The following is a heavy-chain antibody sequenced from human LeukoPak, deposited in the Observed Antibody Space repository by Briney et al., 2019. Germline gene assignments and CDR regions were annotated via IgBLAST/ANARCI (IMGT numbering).Heavy chain of an antibody. V-gene: IGHV3-74*01. CDR2: INSDGSST. D-gene: IGHD3-10*01. J-gene: IGHJ4*02. Sequence: GGPLRLSCAASGFTFSSYWMHWVRQAPGKGLVWVSRINSDGSSTSYADSAKGRFTISRDNAKNTLYLQMNSLRAEDTAVYYCASDYGSGSYYDYWGQGTLVTVSS. CDR3: ASDYGSGSYYDY. CDR1: GFTFSSYW.